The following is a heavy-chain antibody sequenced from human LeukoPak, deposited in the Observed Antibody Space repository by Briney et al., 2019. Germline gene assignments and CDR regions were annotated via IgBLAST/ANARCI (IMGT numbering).Heavy chain of an antibody. D-gene: IGHD3-22*01. CDR1: GYTFTSYY. Sequence: GASVKVSCKASGYTFTSYYMHWVRQAPGQGLEWMGIINPSGGSTSYAQKFQGRVTMTRDTSTGTVYMELSSLRSEDTAVYYCARDLLPNYDSSGYLADAFDIWGQGTMVTVSS. CDR3: ARDLLPNYDSSGYLADAFDI. V-gene: IGHV1-46*01. CDR2: INPSGGST. J-gene: IGHJ3*02.